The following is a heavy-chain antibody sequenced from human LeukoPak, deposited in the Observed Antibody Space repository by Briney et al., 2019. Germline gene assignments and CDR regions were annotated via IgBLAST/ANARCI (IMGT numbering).Heavy chain of an antibody. V-gene: IGHV3-53*01. Sequence: GGSLTLSCAASGFTFSSNYMSWVRQAPGKGLEGVSVIYSGGSTYYADSVKGRFTISRDNSKNTLYLQMNSLRAEDTAVYYCARIAVADRRAFDIWGQGTMVTVSS. D-gene: IGHD6-19*01. J-gene: IGHJ3*02. CDR1: GFTFSSNY. CDR2: IYSGGST. CDR3: ARIAVADRRAFDI.